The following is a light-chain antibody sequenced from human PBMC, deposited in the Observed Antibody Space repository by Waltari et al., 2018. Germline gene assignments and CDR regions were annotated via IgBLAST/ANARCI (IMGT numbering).Light chain of an antibody. Sequence: EIVMTQSPVTLSVSPGEGATLSCRASQSISSDLAWYQHKPGQAPMLLIYGASTRATGVPVRFSGSGSGTEFTLTISGLQSEDFAVYYCQQYSNWPPRYTFGQGTRLEIK. CDR3: QQYSNWPPRYT. CDR1: QSISSD. V-gene: IGKV3-15*01. CDR2: GAS. J-gene: IGKJ2*01.